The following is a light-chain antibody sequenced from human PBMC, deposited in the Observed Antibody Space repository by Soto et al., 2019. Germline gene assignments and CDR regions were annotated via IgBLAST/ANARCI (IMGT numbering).Light chain of an antibody. CDR3: MQGTQWPRT. J-gene: IGKJ4*01. CDR2: KVS. V-gene: IGKV2-30*02. Sequence: VGMTQPQPSLPATLGHPASIPCRPSQSLVHSKENTYLSWFQQRPGQSPRRLIYKVSDRDSGVPDRFSGSGSGTDFTLKISGVEAEDVGIYSCMQGTQWPRTFGGGTKVEIK. CDR1: QSLVHSKENTY.